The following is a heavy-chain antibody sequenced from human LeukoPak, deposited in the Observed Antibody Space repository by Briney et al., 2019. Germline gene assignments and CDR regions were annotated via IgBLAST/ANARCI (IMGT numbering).Heavy chain of an antibody. V-gene: IGHV4-39*01. J-gene: IGHJ4*02. CDR2: TYYSGST. CDR1: GGSISSSSYY. Sequence: KTSETLSLTCTVSGGSISSSSYYWGWIRQPPGNGLEWIATTYYSGSTYYNPSLKSRVTISVDTSKNQFSLKLSSVTAGDTAVYNCARQSSPGLELLRAHFDYWGQGTLGTVSS. D-gene: IGHD1-7*01. CDR3: ARQSSPGLELLRAHFDY.